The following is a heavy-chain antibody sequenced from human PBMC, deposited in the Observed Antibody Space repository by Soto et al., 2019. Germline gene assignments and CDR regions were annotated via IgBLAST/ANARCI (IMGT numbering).Heavy chain of an antibody. CDR1: GYTLTGYY. J-gene: IGHJ6*03. CDR3: VRLWFGERGYYYYYMDV. CDR2: INAYNGNT. D-gene: IGHD3-10*01. Sequence: ASVKVSCKASGYTLTGYYMHWVRQAPGQGLEWMGWINAYNGNTNYAQKLQGRVTMTTDTSTSTAYMELRSLRSDDTAVYYCVRLWFGERGYYYYYMDVWGKGTTVTVSS. V-gene: IGHV1-18*04.